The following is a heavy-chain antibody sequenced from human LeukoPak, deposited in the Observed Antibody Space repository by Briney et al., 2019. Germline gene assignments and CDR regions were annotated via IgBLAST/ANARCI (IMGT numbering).Heavy chain of an antibody. J-gene: IGHJ4*02. V-gene: IGHV4-59*01. CDR1: GGSISSYY. D-gene: IGHD6-13*01. CDR3: ARDSSSWSHPSDY. Sequence: SETLSLTCTVSGGSISSYYWSWIRQPPGKGLEWIGYIYYSGSTNYNPSLKSRVTISVDTSKNQFSLKLSSVTAADTAVYYCARDSSSWSHPSDYWGQGTLVTVSS. CDR2: IYYSGST.